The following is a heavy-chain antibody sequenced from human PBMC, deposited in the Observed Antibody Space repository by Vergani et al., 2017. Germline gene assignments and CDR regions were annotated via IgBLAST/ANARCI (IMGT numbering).Heavy chain of an antibody. CDR3: AKHFRGWGIDY. V-gene: IGHV3-30*02. CDR2: LQFDGSNQ. Sequence: QVQLVESGGGVVQRGGPLRPSGETFGFTLGNYDSQGIRQGPGRGLDFVAFLQFDGSNQYYADPVKGRFTLSRDFSKNTLYLQMNSLRTDDTATYYCAKHFRGWGIDYWGQGTQVIVSS. J-gene: IGHJ4*02. CDR1: GFTLGNYD. D-gene: IGHD3-16*01.